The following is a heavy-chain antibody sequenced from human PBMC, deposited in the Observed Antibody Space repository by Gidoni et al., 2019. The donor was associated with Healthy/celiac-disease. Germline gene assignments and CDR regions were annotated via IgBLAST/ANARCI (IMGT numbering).Heavy chain of an antibody. CDR2: INHSGST. CDR3: ARGLRIVGATSSTFDI. Sequence: QVQLQQWGAGLLKPSGTLSLTCAVYGGSFSGYYWSWIRQPPGKGPEWIGEINHSGSTNYNPSLKSRVTISVDTSKNQFSLKLSSVTAADTAVYYCARGLRIVGATSSTFDIWGQGTMVTVSS. J-gene: IGHJ3*02. CDR1: GGSFSGYY. V-gene: IGHV4-34*01. D-gene: IGHD1-26*01.